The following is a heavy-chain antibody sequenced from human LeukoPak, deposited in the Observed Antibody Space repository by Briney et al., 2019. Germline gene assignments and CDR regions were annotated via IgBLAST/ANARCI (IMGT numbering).Heavy chain of an antibody. CDR1: GFTFDDYA. CDR3: AKGRGSSARYYFDY. CDR2: ISWNSGSI. J-gene: IGHJ4*02. D-gene: IGHD1-26*01. V-gene: IGHV3-9*01. Sequence: GGSLRLSCAASGFTFDDYAMHWVRQAPGKGLEWVSGISWNSGSIGYADSVKGRFTISRDNAKNSLYLQMNGLRAEDTALYYCAKGRGSSARYYFDYWGQGTLVTVSS.